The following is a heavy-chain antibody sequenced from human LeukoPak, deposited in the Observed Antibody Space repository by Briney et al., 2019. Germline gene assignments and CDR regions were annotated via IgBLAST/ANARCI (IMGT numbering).Heavy chain of an antibody. D-gene: IGHD3-10*01. J-gene: IGHJ3*02. CDR2: INPNSGGT. V-gene: IGHV1-2*02. CDR3: AKNIWFGESSDAFHI. Sequence: ASVKVSCKASGYTFTGYYMHWVRQAPGQGLEWMGWINPNSGGTNYAQKFQGRVTMTRDTSISTAYMELSRLRSDDTAVYYCAKNIWFGESSDAFHIWGQGTMVTVSS. CDR1: GYTFTGYY.